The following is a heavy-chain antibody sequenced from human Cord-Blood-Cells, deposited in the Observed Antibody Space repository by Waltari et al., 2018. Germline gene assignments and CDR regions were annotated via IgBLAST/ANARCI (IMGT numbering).Heavy chain of an antibody. Sequence: QVQLQESGPGLVKPSETLSRTCHAPGGSISSYYRCWIRQPAGKGLEWIGPIYTSGSPNYNPSLKSRVTMSVDTSKNQFSLKLSSVTAADTAVYYCARDSDSSSWYWFDPWGQGTLVTVSS. CDR2: IYTSGSP. CDR3: ARDSDSSSWYWFDP. J-gene: IGHJ5*02. D-gene: IGHD6-13*01. V-gene: IGHV4-4*07. CDR1: GGSISSYY.